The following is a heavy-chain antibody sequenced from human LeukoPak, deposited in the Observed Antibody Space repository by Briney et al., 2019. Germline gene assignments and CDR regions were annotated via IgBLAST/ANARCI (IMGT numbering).Heavy chain of an antibody. J-gene: IGHJ3*02. CDR2: FDPEDGET. D-gene: IGHD3-16*01. Sequence: ASVKLSCSVSGCTLTELPMHWVRQAPGQGLEWKGGFDPEDGETIYAQKFQGRVTMTEDTSTDTAYMELSSLKSEDTAVYYCAALNFGHRYAFDIWGQGTMVTVSS. CDR3: AALNFGHRYAFDI. V-gene: IGHV1-24*01. CDR1: GCTLTELP.